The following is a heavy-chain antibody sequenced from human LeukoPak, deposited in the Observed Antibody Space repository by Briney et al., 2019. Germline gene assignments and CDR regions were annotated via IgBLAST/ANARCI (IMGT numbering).Heavy chain of an antibody. CDR2: IHTSGST. CDR3: AGRGLSTGWTFDY. V-gene: IGHV4-4*07. J-gene: IGHJ4*01. CDR1: GGSISTYY. D-gene: IGHD6-19*01. Sequence: SETLSLTGSVSGGSISTYYWSWIRQPAGKGLEWIAQIHTSGSTNFNPSLKSRVSISMDTPNNQFSLMISSVTAADTAIYYCAGRGLSTGWTFDYWGHGTLVTVSS.